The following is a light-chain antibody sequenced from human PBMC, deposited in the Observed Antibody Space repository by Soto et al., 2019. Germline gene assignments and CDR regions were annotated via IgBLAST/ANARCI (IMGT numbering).Light chain of an antibody. V-gene: IGLV2-14*01. CDR3: SSYTTTTTRFL. CDR2: EVS. Sequence: QSALTQPASVSGSPGQSITVSCTGTSSDVGAYNYVSWYQQHPGKAPKLIIYEVSYRPSGVSGRFSASKSGNTASLTISGLQAEDEADYYCSSYTTTTTRFLFGGGTKVTV. CDR1: SSDVGAYNY. J-gene: IGLJ3*02.